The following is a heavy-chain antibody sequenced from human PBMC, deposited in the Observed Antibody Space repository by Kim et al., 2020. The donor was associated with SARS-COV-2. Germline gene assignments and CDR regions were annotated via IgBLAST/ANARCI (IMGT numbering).Heavy chain of an antibody. CDR3: ARQAGGAADGSCCWFDF. Sequence: GESLKISCKGSGYSFTNSWLGWVRQMPGKGLEWMGIIYPGDSGTRYSPSFQGQVTFPVDKSISTAYLQWNSLKASDTAMYYCARQAGGAADGSCCWFDFWGQGTLVTVSS. CDR1: GYSFTNSW. D-gene: IGHD6-13*01. V-gene: IGHV5-51*01. CDR2: IYPGDSGT. J-gene: IGHJ5*01.